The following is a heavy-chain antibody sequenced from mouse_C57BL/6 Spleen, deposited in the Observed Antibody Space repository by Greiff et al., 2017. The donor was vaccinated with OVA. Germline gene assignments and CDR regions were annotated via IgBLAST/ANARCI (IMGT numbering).Heavy chain of an antibody. CDR3: ARSLYDYEGVDY. CDR1: GFTFTDYY. D-gene: IGHD2-4*01. J-gene: IGHJ4*01. Sequence: EVQLVESGGGLVQPGGSLSLSCAASGFTFTDYYMSWVRQPPGKALEWLGFIRNKANGYTTEYSASVKGRFTISRDNSQSILYLQMNALRAEDSATYYCARSLYDYEGVDYWGQGTSVTVSS. CDR2: IRNKANGYTT. V-gene: IGHV7-3*01.